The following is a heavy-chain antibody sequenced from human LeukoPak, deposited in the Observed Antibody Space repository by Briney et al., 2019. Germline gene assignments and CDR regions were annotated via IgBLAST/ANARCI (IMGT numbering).Heavy chain of an antibody. CDR2: ISYDGSNK. Sequence: GGSLRLSCAASGFTFSSYGMHWVRQAPGKGLGWVTVISYDGSNKYYADSVKGRFTISRDNSKNTLYLQMNSLRAEDTAVYYCARRPIKYYYYGMDVWGQGTTVTVSS. V-gene: IGHV3-30*03. J-gene: IGHJ6*02. CDR1: GFTFSSYG. CDR3: ARRPIKYYYYGMDV.